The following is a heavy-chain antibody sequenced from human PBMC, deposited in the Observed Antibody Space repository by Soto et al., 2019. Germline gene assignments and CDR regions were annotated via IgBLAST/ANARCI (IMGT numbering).Heavy chain of an antibody. CDR1: GLTFSSNA. CDR2: ISVNGGNT. J-gene: IGHJ4*02. CDR3: AKLINSDSDY. D-gene: IGHD5-18*01. V-gene: IGHV3-23*01. Sequence: EVQLLESGGGLVQPGGSLRLSCEVSGLTFSSNAMSWVRQAPGMGLEWVSSISVNGGNTNYADSVKGRFTISRDNSKSTLYLQMNSLRAEDTAVYYCAKLINSDSDYWGQGTLVTVSS.